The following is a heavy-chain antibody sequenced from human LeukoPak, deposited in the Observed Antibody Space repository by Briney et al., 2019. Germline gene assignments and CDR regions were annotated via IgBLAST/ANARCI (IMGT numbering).Heavy chain of an antibody. CDR2: ISSSSTTK. Sequence: GGSLRLSCAASGFTFSAYDMNWVRQAPGKGLKWLSYISSSSTTKYHADSVKGRFTISRDNSKDTLYLQMNSLRADDTAVYYCARDGITPPGIFNFDYWGQGTLVTVSS. D-gene: IGHD2-21*01. J-gene: IGHJ4*02. CDR3: ARDGITPPGIFNFDY. CDR1: GFTFSAYD. V-gene: IGHV3-48*01.